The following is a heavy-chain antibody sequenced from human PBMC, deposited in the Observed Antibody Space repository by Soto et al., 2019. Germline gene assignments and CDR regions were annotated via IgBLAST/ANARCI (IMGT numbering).Heavy chain of an antibody. Sequence: SETLSLTCTVCGGSISSYYWSWIRQPPGKGLEWIGSIYYSGSTYYNPSLKSRVTISVDTSKNQFSLKLSSVTAADTAVYYCARRLVVAASYVWFDPWGQGTLVTVSS. CDR2: IYYSGST. J-gene: IGHJ5*02. CDR3: ARRLVVAASYVWFDP. V-gene: IGHV4-59*05. D-gene: IGHD2-15*01. CDR1: GGSISSYY.